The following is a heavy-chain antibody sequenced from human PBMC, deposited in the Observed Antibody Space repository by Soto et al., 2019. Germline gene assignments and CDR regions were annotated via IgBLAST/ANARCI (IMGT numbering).Heavy chain of an antibody. CDR2: IKQDGSEK. CDR3: ASQRRDGYFGDY. V-gene: IGHV3-7*01. D-gene: IGHD5-12*01. J-gene: IGHJ4*02. Sequence: GGSLRLSCVGSGFTFSTYWMTWVRQAPGKGLEWVANIKQDGSEKHYVDSVKGRFTISRDNPKNSLYLQMNSLRAEDTAVYYCASQRRDGYFGDYWGQGTLDTVSS. CDR1: GFTFSTYW.